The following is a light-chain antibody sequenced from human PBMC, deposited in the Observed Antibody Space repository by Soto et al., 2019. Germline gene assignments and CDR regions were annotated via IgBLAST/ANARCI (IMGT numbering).Light chain of an antibody. V-gene: IGKV1-39*01. CDR2: TAS. CDR1: QSISSH. Sequence: DIRVTQSPSSLSPSVGDTVTITCRASQSISSHLNWYQQKPGKAPNLLMYTASNLQSGVPSRFSGSGSGTDFTLTISSLQPEDFATYYCQQSYSTPISFGQGTRLEIK. CDR3: QQSYSTPIS. J-gene: IGKJ5*01.